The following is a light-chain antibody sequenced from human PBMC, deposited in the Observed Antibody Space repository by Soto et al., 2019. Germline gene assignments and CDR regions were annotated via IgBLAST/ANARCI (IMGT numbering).Light chain of an antibody. Sequence: QSVLTQPASVSGSPGQSITISCTGTSSDVGGYNYVSWYQQHPGKAPKLMIYDVSNRPSGVSNRFSGSKSGNTASLTISGLQAGDEADYYCSSYTSSSILYVFGTGNKVTGL. CDR1: SSDVGGYNY. J-gene: IGLJ1*01. CDR3: SSYTSSSILYV. CDR2: DVS. V-gene: IGLV2-14*01.